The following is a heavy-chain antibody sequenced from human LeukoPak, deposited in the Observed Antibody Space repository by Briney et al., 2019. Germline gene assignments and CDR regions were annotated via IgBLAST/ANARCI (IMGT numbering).Heavy chain of an antibody. Sequence: PSETLSLTCAVYGGSFSAYYWSWIRQSPGKGLEWTAEINHRGDTNCNPPVKSRVTISVDTSKNQFSLKVRSLTAADTAVYYCARGPTISETGYFDYWGQGTLVTVSS. D-gene: IGHD1-1*01. V-gene: IGHV4-34*01. CDR2: INHRGDT. CDR3: ARGPTISETGYFDY. J-gene: IGHJ4*03. CDR1: GGSFSAYY.